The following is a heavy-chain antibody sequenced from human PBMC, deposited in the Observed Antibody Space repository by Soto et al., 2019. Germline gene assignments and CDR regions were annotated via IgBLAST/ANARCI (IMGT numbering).Heavy chain of an antibody. D-gene: IGHD1-7*01. CDR1: GGSISSYH. J-gene: IGHJ4*02. CDR3: ARPVEGTKFRFVF. V-gene: IGHV4-59*01. CDR2: VHHSGST. Sequence: PSETLSLTCTVSGGSISSYHLNWIRQPPGKGLEWIGYVHHSGSTDYNPSIKSRVNISVDTSKNQFALKLTSVCAVETAVYYCARPVEGTKFRFVFWGQGTQVTVSS.